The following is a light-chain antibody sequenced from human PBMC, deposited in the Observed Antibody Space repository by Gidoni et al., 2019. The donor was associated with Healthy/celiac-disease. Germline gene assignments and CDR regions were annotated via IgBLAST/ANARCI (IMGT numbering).Light chain of an antibody. Sequence: DIQMTQSPSTLSASVGDRVIITCRASHSISSWLAWYQQKPGKAPKLLIYKASSLESGVPSRFSGSGSGTEFTLTISSLQPDDFATYYCQQYNSYSQTFGQGTKLEIK. CDR1: HSISSW. V-gene: IGKV1-5*03. J-gene: IGKJ2*01. CDR2: KAS. CDR3: QQYNSYSQT.